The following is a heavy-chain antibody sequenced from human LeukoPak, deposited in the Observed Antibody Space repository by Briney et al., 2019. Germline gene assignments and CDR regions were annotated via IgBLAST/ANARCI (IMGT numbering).Heavy chain of an antibody. CDR3: AKGTANWGSYYMDV. V-gene: IGHV3-23*01. D-gene: IGHD7-27*01. CDR1: GFTFSSYT. J-gene: IGHJ6*03. Sequence: GGSLRLSCAASGFTFSSYTMSWVRQAPGKGLEWVSAISGSGGSTYYADSVKGRFTISRDNSKNTLYLQMNSLRAEDTAIYYCAKGTANWGSYYMDVWGKGTTVTVSS. CDR2: ISGSGGST.